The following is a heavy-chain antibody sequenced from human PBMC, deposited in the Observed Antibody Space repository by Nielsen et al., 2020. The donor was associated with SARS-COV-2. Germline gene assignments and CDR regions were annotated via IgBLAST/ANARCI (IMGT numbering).Heavy chain of an antibody. CDR3: ARHGDSFLVCLDI. D-gene: IGHD4-17*01. J-gene: IGHJ3*02. CDR1: GYIFSTYG. Sequence: ASVKVTCKTSGYIFSTYGINWVRQAPGQGLEWMGWNSTYHDKTYYEQRLQGRLTMTADTSTATVYMELRSLRSDDTAVYYCARHGDSFLVCLDIWGQGTMVTVSS. CDR2: NSTYHDKT. V-gene: IGHV1-18*04.